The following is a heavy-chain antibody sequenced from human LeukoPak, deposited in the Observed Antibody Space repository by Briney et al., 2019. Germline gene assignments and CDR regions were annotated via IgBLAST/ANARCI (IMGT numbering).Heavy chain of an antibody. CDR2: ISGSGGST. CDR3: AKSLPCYDILTGLSRPGAEYFQH. Sequence: GGSLRLSCAASGFTFNSYAMSWVRQAPGKGLEWVSTISGSGGSTYYADSVKGRFTISRDNSKNTLYLQMNSLRAEDTAVYYCAKSLPCYDILTGLSRPGAEYFQHWGQGTLVTVSS. J-gene: IGHJ1*01. CDR1: GFTFNSYA. V-gene: IGHV3-23*01. D-gene: IGHD3-9*01.